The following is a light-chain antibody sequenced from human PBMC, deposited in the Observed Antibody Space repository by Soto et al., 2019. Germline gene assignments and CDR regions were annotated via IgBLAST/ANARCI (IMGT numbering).Light chain of an antibody. J-gene: IGLJ2*01. CDR1: SSDVGGYNS. CDR2: DVI. Sequence: QSALTQPPSASGSPGQSVTISCTGTSSDVGGYNSVSWFQQHPGKAPKLMIYDVIKRPSGVPGRFSGSKSGNTASLTVSGLQAEDEADYYCSSFGGSDNVLFGGGTKGTVL. V-gene: IGLV2-8*01. CDR3: SSFGGSDNVL.